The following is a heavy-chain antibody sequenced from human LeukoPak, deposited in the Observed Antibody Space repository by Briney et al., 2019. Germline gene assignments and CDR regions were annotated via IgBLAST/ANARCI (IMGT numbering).Heavy chain of an antibody. CDR3: ARERYSGIDY. CDR2: IYSRGST. V-gene: IGHV3-53*01. D-gene: IGHD1-26*01. CDR1: GFTVSSNY. J-gene: IGHJ4*02. Sequence: GGSLRLACAVAGFTVSSNYMSWVRQAPGKVREWVSLIYSRGSTYYADSVKGRFTISRDNSKNTLYLQMNSLRAEDTAVYYCARERYSGIDYWGQGTLVTVSS.